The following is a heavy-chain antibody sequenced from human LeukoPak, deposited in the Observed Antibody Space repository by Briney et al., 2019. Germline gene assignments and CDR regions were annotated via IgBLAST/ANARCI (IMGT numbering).Heavy chain of an antibody. Sequence: SETLSLTCTVSGGSISSYYWSWIRQPPGKGLEWIGSIYYSGSTYYNPSLKSRVTISVDTSKNQFSLKLSSVTAADTAVYYCASAPEYSNHWFDPWGQGTLVTVSS. D-gene: IGHD4-11*01. CDR1: GGSISSYY. CDR2: IYYSGST. CDR3: ASAPEYSNHWFDP. V-gene: IGHV4-59*12. J-gene: IGHJ5*02.